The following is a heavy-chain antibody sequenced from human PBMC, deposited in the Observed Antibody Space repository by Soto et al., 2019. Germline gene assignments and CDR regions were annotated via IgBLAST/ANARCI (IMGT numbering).Heavy chain of an antibody. D-gene: IGHD5-12*01. V-gene: IGHV4-4*02. Sequence: KPSETLSLTCAVSGGSISSSNWWSWVRQPPGKGLEWIGEIYHSGSTNYNPSLKSRVTISVGKSKNQFSLKLSSVTAADTAVYYCARDKYSGYEGYFDYWGQGTLVTVSS. CDR2: IYHSGST. CDR1: GGSISSSNW. J-gene: IGHJ4*02. CDR3: ARDKYSGYEGYFDY.